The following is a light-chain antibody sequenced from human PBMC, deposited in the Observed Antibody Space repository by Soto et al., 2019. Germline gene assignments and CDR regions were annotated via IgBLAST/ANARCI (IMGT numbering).Light chain of an antibody. Sequence: EIVLTQSPGTLSLSPGERATLSCRASQSVSSSYLAWYQQKPGQAPRLLIYGASSRATGIPGRFSGSGSGTDFTLTINTLQPEDVATYFCLKYNKDAPGAFGQGTKVEN. V-gene: IGKV3-20*01. CDR3: LKYNKDAPGA. J-gene: IGKJ1*01. CDR1: QSVSSSY. CDR2: GAS.